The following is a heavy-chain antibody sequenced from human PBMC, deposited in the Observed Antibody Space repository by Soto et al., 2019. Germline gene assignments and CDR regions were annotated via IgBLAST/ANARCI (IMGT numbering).Heavy chain of an antibody. CDR3: ASGTYYYGSGSYFVPTTFDY. J-gene: IGHJ4*02. Sequence: GGSLRLSCAASGFTFSSYAMHWVRQAPGKGLEWVAVISYDGSNKYYADSVKGRFTISRDNSKNTLYLQMNSLRAEDTAVYYCASGTYYYGSGSYFVPTTFDYWGQGTLVTVSS. CDR1: GFTFSSYA. V-gene: IGHV3-30-3*01. CDR2: ISYDGSNK. D-gene: IGHD3-10*01.